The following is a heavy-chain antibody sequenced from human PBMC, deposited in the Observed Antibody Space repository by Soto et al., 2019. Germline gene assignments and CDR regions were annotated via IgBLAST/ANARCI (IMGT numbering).Heavy chain of an antibody. CDR1: GFTFSSSE. J-gene: IGHJ3*01. Sequence: GGSLRLSCAVSGFTFSSSEMYWVRQAPGKGLEWISYIHPSGQPIFYADSVKGRFTVSRDNANNSLFLQMNSLRAEDTAVYYCARRASRWGQGTMVTVSS. V-gene: IGHV3-48*03. D-gene: IGHD1-26*01. CDR2: IHPSGQPI. CDR3: ARRASR.